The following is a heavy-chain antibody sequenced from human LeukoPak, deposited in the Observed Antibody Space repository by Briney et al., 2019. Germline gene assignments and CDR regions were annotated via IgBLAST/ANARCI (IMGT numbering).Heavy chain of an antibody. Sequence: GGSLRLSCAASGFTFDDYTMHWVRQAPGKGLEWVSLISWDGGSTYYADSVKGRFTISRDNSKNSLYLQMNSLRTEDTALHYCAKDIGVGYCNGCLFDYWGQGTLVTVSS. D-gene: IGHD2-15*01. CDR2: ISWDGGST. CDR1: GFTFDDYT. CDR3: AKDIGVGYCNGCLFDY. J-gene: IGHJ4*02. V-gene: IGHV3-43*01.